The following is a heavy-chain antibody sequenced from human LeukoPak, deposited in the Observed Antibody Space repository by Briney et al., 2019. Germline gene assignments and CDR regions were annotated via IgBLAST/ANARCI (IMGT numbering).Heavy chain of an antibody. J-gene: IGHJ6*02. CDR2: SIPILGIA. V-gene: IGHV1-69*02. Sequence: SVKVYCKASGGTFSSYNISWVGQAPGQGLEWMGRSIPILGIANYAQKFQGRVTITADKSTSTAYMELSSLRSEDTAVYYCASPGPGGDGYNSYYGMDVWGQGTTVTVSS. D-gene: IGHD5-24*01. CDR3: ASPGPGGDGYNSYYGMDV. CDR1: GGTFSSYN.